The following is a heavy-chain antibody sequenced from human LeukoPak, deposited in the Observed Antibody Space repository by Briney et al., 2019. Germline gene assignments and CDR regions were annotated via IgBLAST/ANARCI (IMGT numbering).Heavy chain of an antibody. V-gene: IGHV3-7*01. CDR2: IKQDGSEK. CDR1: GFTFSSYW. D-gene: IGHD1-1*01. CDR3: ARGHNWNDRGAFDI. Sequence: QSGGSLRLSCAASGFTFSSYWMSWVRQAPGKGLEWVANIKQDGSEKYYVDSVKGRFTISRDNAKNSLYLQMNSLRAEDTAVYYCARGHNWNDRGAFDIWGQGTMVTVSS. J-gene: IGHJ3*02.